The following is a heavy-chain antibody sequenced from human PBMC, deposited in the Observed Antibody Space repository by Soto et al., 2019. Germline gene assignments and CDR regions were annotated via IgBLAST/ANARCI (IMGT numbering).Heavy chain of an antibody. J-gene: IGHJ4*02. CDR2: ISYDGSNK. CDR1: GFTFSSYA. CDR3: ARDRYYDSNDYDYRVY. V-gene: IGHV3-30-3*01. D-gene: IGHD3-22*01. Sequence: GGSPRLSCAASGFTFSSYAMHWVRQAPGKGLEWVAVISYDGSNKYYADSVKGRFTISRDNSKNTLYLQMNSLRAEDTAVYYSARDRYYDSNDYDYRVYWGQGTLVTVSS.